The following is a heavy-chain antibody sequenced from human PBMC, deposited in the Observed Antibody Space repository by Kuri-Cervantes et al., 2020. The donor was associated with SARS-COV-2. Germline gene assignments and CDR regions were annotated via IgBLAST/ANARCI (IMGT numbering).Heavy chain of an antibody. V-gene: IGHV4-59*01. CDR3: ARATSYCGGDCYIFDY. D-gene: IGHD2-21*01. J-gene: IGHJ4*02. CDR2: IFYSGST. CDR1: GDSISSYY. Sequence: SETLSLTCTVFGDSISSYYWGWIRQPPRRGLEWIGYIFYSGSTNYNPSLKSRVTISVDTSKNQFSLRLNSVTAADTAVYYCARATSYCGGDCYIFDYWGQGTLVTVSS.